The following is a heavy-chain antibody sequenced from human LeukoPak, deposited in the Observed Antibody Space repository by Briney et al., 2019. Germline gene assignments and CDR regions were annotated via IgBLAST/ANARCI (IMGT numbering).Heavy chain of an antibody. CDR1: GFSFSSYD. D-gene: IGHD3-22*01. CDR3: AKALYYYDSSGYYFDY. CDR2: ISNYGDRS. J-gene: IGHJ4*02. Sequence: GGSLRLSCAASGFSFSSYDMNWVRQAPGKGLEWVSGISNYGDRSYYADSVKGRFTIFRDNSKNTLYLQMNSLRAEDTAVYYCAKALYYYDSSGYYFDYWGQGTLVTVSS. V-gene: IGHV3-23*01.